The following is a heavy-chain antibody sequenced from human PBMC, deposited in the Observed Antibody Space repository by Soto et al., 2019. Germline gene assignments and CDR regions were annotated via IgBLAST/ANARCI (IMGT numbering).Heavy chain of an antibody. CDR1: GGTFSSYA. J-gene: IGHJ6*02. Sequence: QVQLVQSGAEVKKPGSSVKVSCKASGGTFSSYAISWVRQAPGQGLEWMGGIIPIFGTANYAQKFQGRVTITAEESTSTAYMELSSLRSEDTAVYYCARGPLDREEYYYYGMDVWGQGTTVTVSS. V-gene: IGHV1-69*01. CDR3: ARGPLDREEYYYYGMDV. D-gene: IGHD3-22*01. CDR2: IIPIFGTA.